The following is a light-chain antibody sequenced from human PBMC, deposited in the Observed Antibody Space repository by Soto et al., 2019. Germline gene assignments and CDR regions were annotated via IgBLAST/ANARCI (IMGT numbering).Light chain of an antibody. CDR3: QQYNFYST. Sequence: DIQMTQSPSTLSASVGDRVTITFRASQTVHSWLAWYQQKPGKAPRLLIYKASSLETGVPSRFSGTGSGTEFTITISGLQPDDFATYYCQQYNFYSTFGQGTKVDIK. J-gene: IGKJ1*01. CDR1: QTVHSW. CDR2: KAS. V-gene: IGKV1-5*03.